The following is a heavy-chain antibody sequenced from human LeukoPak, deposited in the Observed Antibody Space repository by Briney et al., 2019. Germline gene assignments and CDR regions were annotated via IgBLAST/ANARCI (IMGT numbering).Heavy chain of an antibody. CDR1: GFTFSVYS. D-gene: IGHD1-14*01. V-gene: IGHV3-48*01. J-gene: IGHJ4*02. CDR3: VTSAGHLDH. Sequence: GGSPRLSCAASGFTFSVYSMNWVRQAPGKGLEWVSYISGNSDTMYYTDSVKGRFTISRDNAKNSLFLQMYSLRAEDTAVYYCVTSAGHLDHWGQGTLVTVSS. CDR2: ISGNSDTM.